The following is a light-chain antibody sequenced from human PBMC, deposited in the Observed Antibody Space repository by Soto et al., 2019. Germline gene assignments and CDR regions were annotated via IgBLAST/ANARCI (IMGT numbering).Light chain of an antibody. Sequence: EIVLTQSPATLSLSPGERATLSCMASQSVSSYLAWYQQKPGQAPRLLIYDASNRATGIPARFSGSGSGTDFTLTISSLEPEDFAVYYCQQRSNWPTFGQGTKVEFK. CDR3: QQRSNWPT. V-gene: IGKV3-11*01. CDR1: QSVSSY. J-gene: IGKJ1*01. CDR2: DAS.